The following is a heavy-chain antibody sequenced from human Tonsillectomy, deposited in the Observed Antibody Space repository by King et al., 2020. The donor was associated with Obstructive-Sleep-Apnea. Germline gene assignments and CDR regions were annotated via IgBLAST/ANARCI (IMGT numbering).Heavy chain of an antibody. CDR1: GLIFSASV. J-gene: IGHJ4*02. D-gene: IGHD6-19*01. Sequence: VQLVESGGGVVQPGGSLRLSCSASGLIFSASVMHWVRQAPGKGLEWVAVTSQDESIKVYRESVRGRFTISRDNSEKTLFLQMNSLIPEETATYYCATGGRSSGKAGAFSYWGQGTLVTVSS. CDR3: ATGGRSSGKAGAFSY. CDR2: TSQDESIK. V-gene: IGHV3-30*04.